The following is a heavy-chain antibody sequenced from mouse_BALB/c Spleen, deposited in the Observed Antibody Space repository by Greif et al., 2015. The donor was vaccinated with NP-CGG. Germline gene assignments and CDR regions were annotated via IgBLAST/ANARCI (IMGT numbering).Heavy chain of an antibody. J-gene: IGHJ2*01. CDR1: GFTFSSYG. Sequence: EVKLMESGGGLVQTGGSMKLSCAASGFTFSSYGMSWVRQTPGKRLELVATINSNGGSTYYPDSVKGRFTISRDNAKNTLYLQMSVLKSEDTSMYYCARGIITTVVAICDYWGQGTTLTVSS. CDR3: ARGIITTVVAICDY. V-gene: IGHV5-6-3*01. D-gene: IGHD1-1*01. CDR2: INSNGGST.